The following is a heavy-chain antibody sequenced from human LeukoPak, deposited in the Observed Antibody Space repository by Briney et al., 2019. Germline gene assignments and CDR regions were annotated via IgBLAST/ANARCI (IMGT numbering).Heavy chain of an antibody. CDR2: INPSGGST. CDR1: GYTFTSYY. CDR3: ARSPLRGPFDY. V-gene: IGHV1-46*01. D-gene: IGHD3-3*01. J-gene: IGHJ4*02. Sequence: ASVKVSCKASGYTFTSYYMHWVRQAPGQGLEWMGIINPSGGSTSYAQKFQGRVTMTRDTSTSTVYMELRSLISADTAMYYCARSPLRGPFDYWGQGTLVTVSS.